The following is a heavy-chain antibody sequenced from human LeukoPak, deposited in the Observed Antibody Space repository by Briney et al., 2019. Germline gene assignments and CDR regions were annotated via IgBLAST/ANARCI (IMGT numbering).Heavy chain of an antibody. CDR2: IYYSGST. D-gene: IGHD1-26*01. V-gene: IGHV4-59*08. J-gene: IGHJ4*02. Sequence: SETLSLTCTVSGGSISSYYWSWIRQPPGKGLEWIGYIYYSGSTNYNPSLKSRVTISVDTSKNQFSLKLSSVTAADTAVYYCARRLLLGAPTGPFDYWGQGTLVTVSS. CDR1: GGSISSYY. CDR3: ARRLLLGAPTGPFDY.